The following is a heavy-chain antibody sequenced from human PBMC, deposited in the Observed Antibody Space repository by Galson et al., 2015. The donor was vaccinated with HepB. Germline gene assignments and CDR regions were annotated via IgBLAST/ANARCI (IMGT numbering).Heavy chain of an antibody. CDR1: AYTFTSYG. D-gene: IGHD2/OR15-2a*01. J-gene: IGHJ6*02. Sequence: SVKVSCKASAYTFTSYGFNRVRQAPGQGLEWMGWISDYNANTNYAQKFQGRVTMTTDTSTSTAYMELRSLRSDDTAVYYCASGPLTPTYYYYYYDMDVWGQGTTVTVSS. CDR2: ISDYNANT. V-gene: IGHV1-18*04. CDR3: ASGPLTPTYYYYYYDMDV.